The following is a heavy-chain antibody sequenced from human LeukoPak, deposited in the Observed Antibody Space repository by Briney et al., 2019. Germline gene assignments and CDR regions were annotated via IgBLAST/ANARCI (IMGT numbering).Heavy chain of an antibody. V-gene: IGHV3-15*01. Sequence: VGSLRLSCVGSGFTLSDAWMSWVRQAPGKGLEWVGRIKSKSDGGTIDYAAPVKGRFTISRDDSRNTLYLQMNSLKTEDTAVYYCTTRRQDGWWGQGTLVTVSS. CDR3: TTRRQDGW. CDR1: GFTLSDAW. D-gene: IGHD2-15*01. CDR2: IKSKSDGGTI. J-gene: IGHJ4*02.